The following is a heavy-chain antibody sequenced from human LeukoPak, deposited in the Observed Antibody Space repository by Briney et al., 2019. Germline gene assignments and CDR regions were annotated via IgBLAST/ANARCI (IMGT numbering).Heavy chain of an antibody. V-gene: IGHV4-31*03. CDR2: IHNSGST. CDR3: ARVDASGSKRWFDP. Sequence: SETLSLTCSVSGGPINSGGSCWSWIRQHPGKGLEWIGYIHNSGSTYYNPSLQSRVVLSIDTSKNQFFLQLTSVTAADTAVYYCARVDASGSKRWFDPWGQGALVTVSS. CDR1: GGPINSGGSC. J-gene: IGHJ5*02. D-gene: IGHD3-10*01.